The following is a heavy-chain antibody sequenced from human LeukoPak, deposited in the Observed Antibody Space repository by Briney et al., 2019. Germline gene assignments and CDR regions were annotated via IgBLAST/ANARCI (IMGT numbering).Heavy chain of an antibody. Sequence: SETLSLTCAVYGGSFSGYYWSWIRQPAGKGLEWIGRIYTSGSTNYNPSLKSRVTMSVDTSKNQFSLKLSSVTAADTAVYYCARLGVQYCSGGSCLPYYYYYYMDVWGKGTTVTISS. D-gene: IGHD2-15*01. J-gene: IGHJ6*03. CDR1: GGSFSGYY. CDR2: IYTSGST. CDR3: ARLGVQYCSGGSCLPYYYYYYMDV. V-gene: IGHV4-59*10.